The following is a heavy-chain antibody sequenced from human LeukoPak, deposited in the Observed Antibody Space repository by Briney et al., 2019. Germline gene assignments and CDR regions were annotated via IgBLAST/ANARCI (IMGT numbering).Heavy chain of an antibody. V-gene: IGHV1-18*01. CDR3: ARGLTMVRGVIINLDY. CDR2: ISAYNGNT. Sequence: ASVKVSCKASGYTFTSYGISWVRQAPGQGLEWMGWISAYNGNTNYAQKLQGRVTMTTDTSTSTAYMELRSLRSDDTAVYYCARGLTMVRGVIINLDYWGQGTLVTVSS. CDR1: GYTFTSYG. J-gene: IGHJ4*02. D-gene: IGHD3-10*01.